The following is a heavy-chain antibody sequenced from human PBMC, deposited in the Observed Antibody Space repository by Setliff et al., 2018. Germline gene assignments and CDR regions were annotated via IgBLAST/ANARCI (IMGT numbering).Heavy chain of an antibody. CDR2: IYYSGST. Sequence: SETLSLTCTVSGGSISSSSYYWGWIRQPPGKGLEWIGSIYYSGSTYYNPSLKSRVTISVDTSKNQFSLKLSSFTAADTAVYYCARTLYDYDILTGPGYYFDYWGQGTLVTVSS. J-gene: IGHJ4*02. CDR3: ARTLYDYDILTGPGYYFDY. V-gene: IGHV4-39*07. D-gene: IGHD3-9*01. CDR1: GGSISSSSYY.